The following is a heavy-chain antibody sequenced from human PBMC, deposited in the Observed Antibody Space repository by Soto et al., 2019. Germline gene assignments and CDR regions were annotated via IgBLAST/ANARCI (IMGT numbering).Heavy chain of an antibody. V-gene: IGHV4-59*01. CDR2: IYYSGST. D-gene: IGHD4-17*01. CDR1: GGSISSYY. Sequence: QVQLQESGPGLVKPSETLSLTCTVSGGSISSYYWSWIRQPPGKGLEWIGYIYYSGSTNYNPSLRSRVTISVDTSKNQFSLTLCSVTAADTAVYYCARAYYGDYVGAYYYGMDVWGQGTTVTVSS. J-gene: IGHJ6*02. CDR3: ARAYYGDYVGAYYYGMDV.